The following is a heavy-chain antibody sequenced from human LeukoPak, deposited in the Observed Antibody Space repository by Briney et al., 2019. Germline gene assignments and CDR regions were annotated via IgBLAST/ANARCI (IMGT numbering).Heavy chain of an antibody. CDR3: AKNYGTSRPFYDY. D-gene: IGHD4-17*01. V-gene: IGHV3-23*01. CDR1: GFTFSNYA. J-gene: IGHJ4*02. CDR2: ISGDAIYT. Sequence: PGGSLRLSCAASGFTFSNYAMTWVRLAPGKGLQWVSAISGDAIYTYYLDSVRGRFTTSRDNSKNTLFLQMNSLRADDTAVYHCAKNYGTSRPFYDYWGQGIVVTVSS.